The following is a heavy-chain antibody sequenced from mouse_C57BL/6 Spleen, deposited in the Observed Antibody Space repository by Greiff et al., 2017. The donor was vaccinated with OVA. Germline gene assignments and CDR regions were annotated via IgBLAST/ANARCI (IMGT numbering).Heavy chain of an antibody. Sequence: QVQLKQPGAELVRPGTSVKLSCKASGYTFTSYWMHWVKQRPGQGLEWIGVIDPSDSYTNYNQKFKGKATLTVDTSSSTAYMQLSSLTSEDSAVYYCARKGTTVVAHWYFDVWGTGTTVTVSS. CDR1: GYTFTSYW. CDR3: ARKGTTVVAHWYFDV. J-gene: IGHJ1*03. CDR2: IDPSDSYT. D-gene: IGHD1-1*01. V-gene: IGHV1-59*01.